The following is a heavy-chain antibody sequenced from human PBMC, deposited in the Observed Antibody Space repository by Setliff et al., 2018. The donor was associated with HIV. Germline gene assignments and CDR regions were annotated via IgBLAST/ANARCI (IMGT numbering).Heavy chain of an antibody. D-gene: IGHD6-6*01. CDR2: IYTSGST. CDR3: ARPNSSSSYYCYHIDV. Sequence: KSSETLSLTCTVSGDSVSNGRYYWCWIRQPAGKGLEWIGHIYTSGSTDYNPSLKSRVTISVDTSKNQFSLKMSSVTAADTAVYYCARPNSSSSYYCYHIDVWGKGTAVTVSS. CDR1: GDSVSNGRYY. J-gene: IGHJ6*03. V-gene: IGHV4-61*09.